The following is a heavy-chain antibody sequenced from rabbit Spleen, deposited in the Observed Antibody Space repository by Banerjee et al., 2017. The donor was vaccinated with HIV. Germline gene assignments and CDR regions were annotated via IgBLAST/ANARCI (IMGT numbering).Heavy chain of an antibody. CDR1: GFSFSSSDY. Sequence: QSLEESGGDLVKPGASLTLTCTASGFSFSSSDYMCWVRQAPGKGLEWISCIAGSSSGFTYSATWAKGRFTCSKTSSTTVTLQATSLTAADTATYFCARDLVAVIGWNFNLWGPGTLVTVS. CDR2: IAGSSSGFT. J-gene: IGHJ4*01. CDR3: ARDLVAVIGWNFNL. D-gene: IGHD1-1*01. V-gene: IGHV1S40*01.